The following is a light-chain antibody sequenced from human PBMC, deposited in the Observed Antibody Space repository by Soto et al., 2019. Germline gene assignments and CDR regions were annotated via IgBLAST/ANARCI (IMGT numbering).Light chain of an antibody. CDR1: QDISHY. CDR2: DAS. J-gene: IGKJ5*01. CDR3: QQYDDLPIT. V-gene: IGKV1-33*01. Sequence: IQMTPSPSFLSAWVVDTVTITCQASQDISHYLNWYQQKPGKALKLLIYDASNLHPGVPSRFRGSGSGTEFSFNITSLQPEDVATYYCQQYDDLPITFGQGTRLEIK.